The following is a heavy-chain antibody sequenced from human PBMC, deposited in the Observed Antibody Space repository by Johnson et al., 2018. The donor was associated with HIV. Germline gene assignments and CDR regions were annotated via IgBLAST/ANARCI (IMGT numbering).Heavy chain of an antibody. CDR2: MWYDGSNK. CDR1: GFTVSINY. Sequence: QVQLVESGGGLIQPGGSLRLSCAASGFTVSINYMSWVRQAPGKGLEWVAVMWYDGSNKYYADSVKGRFTISRDNSKNTLYLQMNSLKTEDTAVYYCTTDGRIPVAHHDAFDVWGQGTMVTVSS. V-gene: IGHV3-33*08. J-gene: IGHJ3*01. CDR3: TTDGRIPVAHHDAFDV. D-gene: IGHD6-19*01.